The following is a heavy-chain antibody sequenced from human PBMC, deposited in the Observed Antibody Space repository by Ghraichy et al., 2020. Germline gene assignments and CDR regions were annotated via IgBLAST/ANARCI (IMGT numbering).Heavy chain of an antibody. CDR2: ISAYNGNT. J-gene: IGHJ5*02. Sequence: ASVKVSCKASGYTFTSYGISWVRQAPGQGLEWMGWISAYNGNTNYAQKLQGRVTMTTDTSTSTAYMELRSLRSDDTAVYYCARVHDYGDYGVWFDPWGQGTLVTVSS. CDR3: ARVHDYGDYGVWFDP. CDR1: GYTFTSYG. V-gene: IGHV1-18*04. D-gene: IGHD4-17*01.